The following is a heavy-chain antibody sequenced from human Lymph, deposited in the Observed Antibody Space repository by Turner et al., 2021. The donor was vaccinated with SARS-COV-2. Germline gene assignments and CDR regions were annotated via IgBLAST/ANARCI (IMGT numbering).Heavy chain of an antibody. D-gene: IGHD3-16*01. CDR2: INYSGST. CDR3: ARFPVWGAFDI. J-gene: IGHJ3*02. Sequence: QVPLPESGPGLVTPSQTLSLTCTVSGGTLSSGGYYWSWIRQHPVKGLEWNGYINYSGSTYYNPSLKSRVTISVDTSKNHFSPKLSSVTAADTAVYYCARFPVWGAFDIWGQGTMVTVSS. V-gene: IGHV4-31*03. CDR1: GGTLSSGGYY.